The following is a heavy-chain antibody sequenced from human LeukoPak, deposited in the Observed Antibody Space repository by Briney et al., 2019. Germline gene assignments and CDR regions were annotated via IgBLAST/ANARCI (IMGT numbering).Heavy chain of an antibody. Sequence: PPETLSLTCAVSGGSISSGGYSWSWIRQPPGKGLEWIGYIYHSGSTYYNPSLKSRVTISVDRSKNQFSLKLSSVTAADTAVYYCARGQNFWSGYYSSGAFDIWGQGTMVTVSS. J-gene: IGHJ3*02. CDR1: GGSISSGGYS. V-gene: IGHV4-30-2*01. CDR2: IYHSGST. D-gene: IGHD3-3*01. CDR3: ARGQNFWSGYYSSGAFDI.